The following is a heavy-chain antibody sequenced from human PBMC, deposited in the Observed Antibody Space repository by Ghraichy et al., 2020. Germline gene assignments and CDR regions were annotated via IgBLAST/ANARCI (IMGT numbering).Heavy chain of an antibody. J-gene: IGHJ6*03. V-gene: IGHV3-33*01. CDR2: IWYDGSNK. D-gene: IGHD2/OR15-2a*01. Sequence: GGSLRLSCAASGFTFSSYGMHWVRQAPGKGLEWVAVIWYDGSNKYYADSVKGRFTISRDNSKNTLYLQMNSLRAEDTAVYYCARDPVNYYYYMDVWGKGTTVTVSS. CDR3: ARDPVNYYYYMDV. CDR1: GFTFSSYG.